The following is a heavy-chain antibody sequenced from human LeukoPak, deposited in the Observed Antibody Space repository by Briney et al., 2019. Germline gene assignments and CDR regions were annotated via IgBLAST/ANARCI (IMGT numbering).Heavy chain of an antibody. CDR2: ISGSGGST. D-gene: IGHD4-11*01. CDR1: GFSFSNYW. J-gene: IGHJ4*02. CDR3: AKAATVTPGY. Sequence: GGSLRLSCAASGFSFSNYWMSWVRQAPGKGLEWVSAISGSGGSTYYADSVKGRFTISRDNSKNTLYLQMNSLRAEDTAVYYCAKAATVTPGYWGQGTLVTVSS. V-gene: IGHV3-23*01.